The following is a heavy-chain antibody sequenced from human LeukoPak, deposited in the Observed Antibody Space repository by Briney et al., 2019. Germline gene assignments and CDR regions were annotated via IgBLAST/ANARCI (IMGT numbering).Heavy chain of an antibody. CDR1: GFTFSSYG. V-gene: IGHV3-33*08. CDR3: ARRGWLQLDYYYGMDV. J-gene: IGHJ6*02. D-gene: IGHD5-24*01. Sequence: TGGSLRLSCAASGFTFSSYGMHWVRQAPGKGLEWVAVIWYGGSNKYYADSVKGRFIISRDNAKNSLYLQMNSLRAEDTAVYYCARRGWLQLDYYYGMDVWGQGTTVTVSS. CDR2: IWYGGSNK.